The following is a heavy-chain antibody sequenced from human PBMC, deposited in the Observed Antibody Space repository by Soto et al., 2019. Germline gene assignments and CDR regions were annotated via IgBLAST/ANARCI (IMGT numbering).Heavy chain of an antibody. J-gene: IGHJ3*02. D-gene: IGHD6-6*01. CDR1: GFSFSNHW. Sequence: EVQLVESGGGLAQPGGSLRLFCAASGFSFSNHWIHWVRQAPGQGLESITRISPDGSITDYAGSVRGRFTISRDNAKDTLYLQMSSLRVEDTAVYYCARPRSKSSSGFDIWGQGTTVTVSS. V-gene: IGHV3-74*01. CDR2: ISPDGSIT. CDR3: ARPRSKSSSGFDI.